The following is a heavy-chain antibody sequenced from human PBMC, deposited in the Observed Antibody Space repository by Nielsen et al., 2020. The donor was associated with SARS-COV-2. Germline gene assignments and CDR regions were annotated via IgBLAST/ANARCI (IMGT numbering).Heavy chain of an antibody. J-gene: IGHJ6*02. CDR2: IGSAGDT. V-gene: IGHV3-13*04. CDR1: GFTFSSYD. CDR3: ARSGYGWIGGGMDV. D-gene: IGHD6-25*01. Sequence: GESLKISCVASGFTFSSYDMRWVRQAPGKGLEWVSAIGSAGDTYYPGSVKGRFTISRENAKNSLYLQMNSLRAGDTAVYYCARSGYGWIGGGMDVWGQGTTVTVSS.